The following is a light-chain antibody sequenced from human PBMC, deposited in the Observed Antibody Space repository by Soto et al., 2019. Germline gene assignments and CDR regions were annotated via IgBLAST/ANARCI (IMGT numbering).Light chain of an antibody. CDR3: QQYDSSPRT. Sequence: ENVLTQSPGTLSLSPGERATLSCRASQSVSSNFLAWYQQKPGQAPRLLIYGASNRATAIPDRFSGSGSGTDFTLTISRLEPEDFAVYYCQQYDSSPRTVGQGTKVEIK. J-gene: IGKJ1*01. CDR1: QSVSSNF. CDR2: GAS. V-gene: IGKV3-20*01.